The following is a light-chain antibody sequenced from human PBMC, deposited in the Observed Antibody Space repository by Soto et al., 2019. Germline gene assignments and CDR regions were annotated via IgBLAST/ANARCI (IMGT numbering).Light chain of an antibody. CDR1: QSISSW. CDR3: QQYNSYSWT. J-gene: IGKJ1*01. CDR2: KGF. Sequence: DIQMTQSPSTLSASVGDRVTITYRASQSISSWLAWYQQKTGKTPKILIDKGFSLGSGVTLRFSGSGSGSEFTLTSSSLQPDDFATYYCQQYNSYSWTFGQGTKVDIK. V-gene: IGKV1-5*03.